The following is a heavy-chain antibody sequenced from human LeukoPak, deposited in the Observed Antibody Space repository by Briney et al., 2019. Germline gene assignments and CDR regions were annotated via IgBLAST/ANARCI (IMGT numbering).Heavy chain of an antibody. V-gene: IGHV1-2*06. Sequence: ASVKVSCKASGYTFTGYHIHWVRQAPGQGLEWMGRINPYSGDTNFAQKFQGRVTMTRDTSITTAYMDLSSLTPDDTAVYFCARDKEYYYDSSGSLDYWGQGTLVTVSS. D-gene: IGHD3-22*01. CDR1: GYTFTGYH. CDR3: ARDKEYYYDSSGSLDY. CDR2: INPYSGDT. J-gene: IGHJ4*02.